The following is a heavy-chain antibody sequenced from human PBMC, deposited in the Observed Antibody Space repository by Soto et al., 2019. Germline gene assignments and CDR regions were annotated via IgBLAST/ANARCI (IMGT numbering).Heavy chain of an antibody. CDR2: IYYIGST. J-gene: IGHJ4*02. CDR3: ARDASYQSPHFDY. CDR1: GGSISSGGYY. D-gene: IGHD2-2*01. V-gene: IGHV4-31*03. Sequence: QVQLQESRPGLVKPSQTLSLTCTVSGGSISSGGYYWSWIRQHPGKGLEWIGYIYYIGSTYYNPSLRRRVTISVDTSKNQFSLKLSSVTAADTAVYYCARDASYQSPHFDYWGQGTLVTVSS.